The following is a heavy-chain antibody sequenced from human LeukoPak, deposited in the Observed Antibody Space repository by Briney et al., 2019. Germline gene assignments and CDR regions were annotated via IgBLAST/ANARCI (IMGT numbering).Heavy chain of an antibody. CDR2: ITLSRTTI. D-gene: IGHD6-13*01. V-gene: IGHV3-48*01. Sequence: GGSLRLSCAASGFTFSSYGMHWVRQAPGKGLEWVSYITLSRTTIYYADSVKGRFTISRDNAKNSLYLQMNSLRAEDTAVYYCARETPYSGSWTDFDYWGQGTLVTVSS. J-gene: IGHJ4*02. CDR3: ARETPYSGSWTDFDY. CDR1: GFTFSSYG.